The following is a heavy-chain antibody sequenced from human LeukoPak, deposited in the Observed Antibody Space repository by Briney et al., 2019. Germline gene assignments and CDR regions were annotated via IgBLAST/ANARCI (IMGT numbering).Heavy chain of an antibody. CDR3: ARDQGSMIVVRTTSWYFDL. V-gene: IGHV3-7*01. CDR2: LNQDGSEV. Sequence: GGSLRLSCAASGFTFSNYWMSWVRQAPGKGLEWVANLNQDGSEVYSVDSVKGRFTISRDNAKNSLYLQINSLRAEDTAVYYCARDQGSMIVVRTTSWYFDLWGRGTLVTVSS. D-gene: IGHD3-22*01. J-gene: IGHJ2*01. CDR1: GFTFSNYW.